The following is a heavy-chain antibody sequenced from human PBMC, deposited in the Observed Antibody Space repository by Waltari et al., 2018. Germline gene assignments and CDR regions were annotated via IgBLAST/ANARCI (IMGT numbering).Heavy chain of an antibody. J-gene: IGHJ4*02. V-gene: IGHV4-34*01. CDR2: INHSGST. CDR3: ARGPRYYYDSSGYPLDY. CDR1: GGSFSVYY. D-gene: IGHD3-22*01. Sequence: QVQLQQWGAGLLKPSETLSPTCAVYGGSFSVYYWRWIPQPPGKGLEWIGEINHSGSTNYNPSLKSRVTISVDTSKNQFSLKLSSVTAADTAVYYCARGPRYYYDSSGYPLDYWGQGTLVTVSS.